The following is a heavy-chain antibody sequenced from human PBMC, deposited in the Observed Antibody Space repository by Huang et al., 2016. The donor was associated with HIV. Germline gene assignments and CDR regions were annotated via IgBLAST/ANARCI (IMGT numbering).Heavy chain of an antibody. V-gene: IGHV3-23*01. D-gene: IGHD3-10*01. Sequence: EVQLLESGGGLVQPGGSLRLSCAASGFTFNSYAMSWFRQVPGKGLEWVSAIIGTGNTPYYADSVKGRVTISRDNARNTLYLQLNSLRPDDTAIYYCAKVRGSGSFYNDNWGQGTLVTVSS. J-gene: IGHJ4*02. CDR3: AKVRGSGSFYNDN. CDR1: GFTFNSYA. CDR2: IIGTGNTP.